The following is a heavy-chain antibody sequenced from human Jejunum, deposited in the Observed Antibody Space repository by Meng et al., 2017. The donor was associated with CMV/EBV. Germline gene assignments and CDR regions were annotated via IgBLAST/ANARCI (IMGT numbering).Heavy chain of an antibody. D-gene: IGHD6-19*01. V-gene: IGHV4-59*01. CDR3: ARFHWLVYYFDY. J-gene: IGHJ4*02. CDR2: INSTGTT. CDR1: GGALSEYD. Sequence: CSVSGGALSEYDWAWIRQDPGKGLEWMGHINSTGTTYSKHALKRRVTISLDTSERQLSLRLNSVTAADTAVYFCARFHWLVYYFDYWGQGTPVTVSS.